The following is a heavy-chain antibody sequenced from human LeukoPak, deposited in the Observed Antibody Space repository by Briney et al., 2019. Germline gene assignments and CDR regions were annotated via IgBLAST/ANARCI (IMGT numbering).Heavy chain of an antibody. D-gene: IGHD1-26*01. J-gene: IGHJ4*02. V-gene: IGHV3-33*08. CDR1: GFVFSTYT. CDR2: IWYDGSNK. CDR3: ARRGPSGSHYFDY. Sequence: PGGSLRLSCEASGFVFSTYTMNWVRQAPGKGLEWVTLIWYDGSNKLYADSVKGRFTIARDNSKNTLYLQINSLRAEDTAVYYCARRGPSGSHYFDYWGQGTLVTVSS.